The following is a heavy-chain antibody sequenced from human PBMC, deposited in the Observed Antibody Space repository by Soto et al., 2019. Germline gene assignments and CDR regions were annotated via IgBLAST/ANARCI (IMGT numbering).Heavy chain of an antibody. V-gene: IGHV3-11*01. Sequence: GSLRLSCTASRFTFSDYYMNWIRQAPGKGLEWVSYITGSGSTIYYADSVKGRFTISRDNAKNSLYLQMNSLRAEDTAVYYCAVIPYPSYYYGMGVWGQGTTVTVS. D-gene: IGHD3-16*01. CDR3: AVIPYPSYYYGMGV. CDR2: ITGSGSTI. CDR1: RFTFSDYY. J-gene: IGHJ6*02.